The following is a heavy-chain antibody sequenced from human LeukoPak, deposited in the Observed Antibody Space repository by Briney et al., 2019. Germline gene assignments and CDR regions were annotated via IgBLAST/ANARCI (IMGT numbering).Heavy chain of an antibody. D-gene: IGHD6-19*01. CDR2: IAHSGAI. CDR3: ARWDDSAWAFGN. V-gene: IGHV4-59*08. J-gene: IGHJ4*02. CDR1: GGSISDYY. Sequence: SETLSLTCTVSGGSISDYYWNWIRQSPGKGLEWIGYIAHSGAISYKSSLKSRVTISVDTSKNQLSLRLTSVTAADTAVYYCARWDDSAWAFGNWGPGTLVTVSS.